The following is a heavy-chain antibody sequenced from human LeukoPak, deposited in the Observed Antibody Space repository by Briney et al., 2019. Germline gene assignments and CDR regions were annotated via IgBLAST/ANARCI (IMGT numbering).Heavy chain of an antibody. Sequence: GGSLRLSCAASGFTFNSYAMSWVRQAPGEGLEWVSAITSGGGDTYHHDSVNGRFTISRDNSKNTLYLQMNSLRAEDTATYYCAKGSSSSRPYYFDYWAPGTLVTVSS. CDR2: ITSGGGDT. CDR3: AKGSSSSRPYYFDY. V-gene: IGHV3-23*01. CDR1: GFTFNSYA. D-gene: IGHD6-6*01. J-gene: IGHJ4*02.